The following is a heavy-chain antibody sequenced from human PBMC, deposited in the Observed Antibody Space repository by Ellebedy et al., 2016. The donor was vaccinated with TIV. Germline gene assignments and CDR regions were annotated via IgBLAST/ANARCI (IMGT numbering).Heavy chain of an antibody. V-gene: IGHV3-66*01. CDR1: GFTVSINY. Sequence: GESLKISCAASGFTVSINYMSWVRQAPGKGLEWVSVIYSDGSTYYADSVNGRFTISRDNSKNTLYLQMNSLRAEDTALYYCARAPGTAVPGSDAFDIWGQGTVVTVSS. CDR2: IYSDGST. J-gene: IGHJ3*02. D-gene: IGHD6-19*01. CDR3: ARAPGTAVPGSDAFDI.